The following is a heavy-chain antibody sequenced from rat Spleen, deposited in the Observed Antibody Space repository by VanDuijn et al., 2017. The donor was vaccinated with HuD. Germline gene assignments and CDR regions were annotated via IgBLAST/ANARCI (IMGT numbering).Heavy chain of an antibody. CDR1: GFTFNNYW. Sequence: EVQLVESGGGLVQPGRSLKLSCVASGFTFNNYWMTWIRQAPGKGLEWVASITNTGGSTYYRDSVKGRFTISRDNAKNTLYLQMDSLRSEDTATFYCARQGGGYFDYWGQGLVVTVSS. CDR2: ITNTGGST. CDR3: ARQGGGYFDY. J-gene: IGHJ2*01. V-gene: IGHV5-31*01.